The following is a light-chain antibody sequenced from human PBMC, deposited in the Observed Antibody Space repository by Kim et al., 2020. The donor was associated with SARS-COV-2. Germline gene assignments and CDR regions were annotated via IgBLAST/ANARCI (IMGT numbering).Light chain of an antibody. V-gene: IGKV1-33*01. CDR2: DAS. Sequence: ASVGETVTITCQASQDIKTFLNWYQHKPGKAPNLLIYDASDLERGVPSRFSGSGSGTHFTLTISSLQAEDFATYYCQQFDIPPYTFGQGTKLEI. CDR1: QDIKTF. J-gene: IGKJ2*01. CDR3: QQFDIPPYT.